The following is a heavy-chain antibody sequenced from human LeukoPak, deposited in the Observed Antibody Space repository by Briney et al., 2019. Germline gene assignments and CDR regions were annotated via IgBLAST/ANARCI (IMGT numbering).Heavy chain of an antibody. Sequence: GGSRRLSCAASGFTFSSYAMSWVRQAPGKGLEWVSAISGSGGSTYYADSVKGRFTISRDNSKNTLYLQMNSLRAEDTAVYYCAKGVRGYYDILTGYPPERAFDIWGQGTMVTVSS. D-gene: IGHD3-9*01. CDR2: ISGSGGST. CDR3: AKGVRGYYDILTGYPPERAFDI. V-gene: IGHV3-23*01. CDR1: GFTFSSYA. J-gene: IGHJ3*02.